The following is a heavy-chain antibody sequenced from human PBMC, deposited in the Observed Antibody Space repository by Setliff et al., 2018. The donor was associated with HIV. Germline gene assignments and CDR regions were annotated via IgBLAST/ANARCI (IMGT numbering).Heavy chain of an antibody. CDR2: IKQDGSEK. D-gene: IGHD2-2*01. CDR3: ASHFGYCSSTSCEGY. Sequence: TGGSLRLSCAASGFTFSSYWMSWVRQAPGKGLEWVANIKQDGSEKYYVDSVKGRFTISRDNAKNSLYLQMNSLRAEDTAVYYCASHFGYCSSTSCEGYWGQGALVTVSS. J-gene: IGHJ4*02. CDR1: GFTFSSYW. V-gene: IGHV3-7*05.